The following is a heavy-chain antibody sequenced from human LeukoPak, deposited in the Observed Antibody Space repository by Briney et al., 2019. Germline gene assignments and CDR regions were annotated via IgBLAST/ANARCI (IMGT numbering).Heavy chain of an antibody. CDR3: AREEGASHY. D-gene: IGHD4/OR15-4a*01. J-gene: IGHJ4*02. CDR2: IYYSGST. CDR1: GASISSSDW. Sequence: SETLSLTCVVSGASISSSDWWSWVRQSPGKGLEWIGSIYYSGSTYYNPSLKSRVTISVDTSKNQFSLKLSSVTAADTAVYYCAREEGASHYWGQGTLVTVSS. V-gene: IGHV4-4*02.